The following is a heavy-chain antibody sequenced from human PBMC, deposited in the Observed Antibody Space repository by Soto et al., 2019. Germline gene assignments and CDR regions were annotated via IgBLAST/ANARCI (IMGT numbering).Heavy chain of an antibody. D-gene: IGHD2-8*01. Sequence: QVQLQESGPGLVKPSQTLSLTCTVSGGSISSGGYYWSWIRQHPGKGLEWIGYIYYSGSTYYNPSYKSRVTLSVTTSKNQSSLRLSSVTAAGTGLYYCATSGLHCTNGLCHPMPTWADPWGQGTLVTVSS. CDR3: ATSGLHCTNGLCHPMPTWADP. J-gene: IGHJ5*02. CDR1: GGSISSGGYY. V-gene: IGHV4-31*03. CDR2: IYYSGST.